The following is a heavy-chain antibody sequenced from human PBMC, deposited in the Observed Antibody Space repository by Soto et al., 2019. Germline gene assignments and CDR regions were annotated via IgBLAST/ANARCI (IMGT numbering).Heavy chain of an antibody. CDR3: ARGIAARSNWFDP. CDR2: ISVYNGNT. D-gene: IGHD6-6*01. Sequence: ASVKVSCKGSGYSFINYGISWVRQAPGQGLEWMGWISVYNGNTNYAQNLQGRVTMATDTSTSTAYMELSRLRSDDTAVYYCARGIAARSNWFDPWGQGTLVTVSS. J-gene: IGHJ5*02. V-gene: IGHV1-18*01. CDR1: GYSFINYG.